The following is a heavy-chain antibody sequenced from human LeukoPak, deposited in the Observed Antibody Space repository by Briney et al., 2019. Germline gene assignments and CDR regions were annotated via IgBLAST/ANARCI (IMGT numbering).Heavy chain of an antibody. CDR3: ARGASVYYDSSGYYYFDY. D-gene: IGHD3-22*01. CDR1: GDSISSDAFY. V-gene: IGHV4-31*03. J-gene: IGHJ4*02. CDR2: IYYSGST. Sequence: SETLSLTCTVSGDSISSDAFYWSWVRQHPGKGLEWIGYIYYSGSTSYNPSLKSRPTISVDTSKNQFSLKLRSVTAADTAVYYCARGASVYYDSSGYYYFDYWGQGTLVTVSS.